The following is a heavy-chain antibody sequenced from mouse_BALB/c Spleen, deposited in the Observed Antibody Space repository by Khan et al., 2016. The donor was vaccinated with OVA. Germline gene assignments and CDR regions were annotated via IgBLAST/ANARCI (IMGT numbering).Heavy chain of an antibody. V-gene: IGHV2-6-1*01. Sequence: VKLLESGPGLVAPSQSLSITCTISGFSLTNYGVHWVRRPPGKGLEWLVLMWSDGSTTYNSALKSRLTISKDNSKSQVFLKMNSLQTDDTAMYFCARQPYYHYNVMDYWGQGTSVTVSS. CDR3: ARQPYYHYNVMDY. D-gene: IGHD2-10*01. CDR2: MWSDGST. CDR1: GFSLTNYG. J-gene: IGHJ4*01.